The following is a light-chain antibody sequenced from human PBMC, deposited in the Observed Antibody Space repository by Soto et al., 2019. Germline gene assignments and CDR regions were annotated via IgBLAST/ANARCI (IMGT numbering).Light chain of an antibody. Sequence: EIVLTQSPATLSLSPGDRATLSCRASQRVSIYLAWYQQKPGQAPRLLIYGASSRATGIPDRFSGSGSGTDFTLTISRLEPEDFAVYYCQQYNNWPQTFGQGTKVDIK. J-gene: IGKJ1*01. V-gene: IGKV3-11*01. CDR1: QRVSIY. CDR3: QQYNNWPQT. CDR2: GAS.